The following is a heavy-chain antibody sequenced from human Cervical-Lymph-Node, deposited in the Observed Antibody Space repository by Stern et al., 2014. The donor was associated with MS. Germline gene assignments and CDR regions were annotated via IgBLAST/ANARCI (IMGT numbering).Heavy chain of an antibody. D-gene: IGHD7-27*01. CDR3: ARDGVGNDDALDI. CDR1: GYTFTRYG. V-gene: IGHV1-18*01. Sequence: QVQLVQSGVEVKKPGASVKVSCKASGYTFTRYGVSWVRQAPGQGLEWLGWINPYKGHTRYSQKLQGRVTMTTDTSTGTAYMELRGLRSDDAAVYYCARDGVGNDDALDIWGQGTMVTVSS. J-gene: IGHJ3*02. CDR2: INPYKGHT.